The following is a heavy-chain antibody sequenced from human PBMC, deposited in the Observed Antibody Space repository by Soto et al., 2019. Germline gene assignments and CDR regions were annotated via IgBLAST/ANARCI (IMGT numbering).Heavy chain of an antibody. Sequence: EVQLVESGGGLVQPGGSLRLSCAASGFTFSGYWMSWVRQAPGKGLEWVANIKQDGSQKYYVDSVRGRFTISRDNAENSLYLQMNSLRAEDTAVYYCARGQRGYAEAGYWGQGTLVTVSS. CDR1: GFTFSGYW. CDR2: IKQDGSQK. D-gene: IGHD5-12*01. CDR3: ARGQRGYAEAGY. V-gene: IGHV3-7*01. J-gene: IGHJ4*02.